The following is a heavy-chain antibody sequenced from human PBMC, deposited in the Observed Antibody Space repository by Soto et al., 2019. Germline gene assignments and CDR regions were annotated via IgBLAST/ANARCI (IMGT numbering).Heavy chain of an antibody. CDR3: ARAAYYYDSSGRGWFDP. CDR2: IWYDGSNK. D-gene: IGHD3-22*01. CDR1: GFTFSSYG. V-gene: IGHV3-33*01. J-gene: IGHJ5*02. Sequence: GALRLSCAASGFTFSSYGMHWVRQAPGKGLEWVAVIWYDGSNKYYADSVKGRFTTSRDNSKNTLYLQMNSLRAEDTAVYYCARAAYYYDSSGRGWFDPWGQGTLVTVSS.